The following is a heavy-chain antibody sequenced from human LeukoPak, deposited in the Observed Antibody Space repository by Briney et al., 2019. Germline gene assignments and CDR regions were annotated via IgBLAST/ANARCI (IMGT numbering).Heavy chain of an antibody. J-gene: IGHJ4*02. CDR2: ISISGDMT. CDR3: ANEEVPNDY. CDR1: GFPFSSHA. Sequence: PGGSLRLSCEVSGFPFSSHAMSWVRQAPGRGLEWVSGISISGDMTYYADSVQGRFIISRDNSKNTVYLQMDSLRVEDTAVYYCANEEVPNDYWGQGTLVTVSP. V-gene: IGHV3-23*01. D-gene: IGHD4/OR15-4a*01.